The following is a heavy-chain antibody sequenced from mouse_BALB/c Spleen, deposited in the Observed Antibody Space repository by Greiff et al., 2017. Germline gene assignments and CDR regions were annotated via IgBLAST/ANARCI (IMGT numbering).Heavy chain of an antibody. Sequence: DVKLVESGGGLVQPGGSRKLSCAASGFTFSSFGMHWVRQAPEKGLEWVAYISSGSSTIYYADTVKGRFTISRDNPKNTLFLQMTSLRSEDTAMYYCARSGYDYYFDYWGQGTTLTVSS. J-gene: IGHJ2*01. CDR2: ISSGSSTI. CDR1: GFTFSSFG. D-gene: IGHD2-4*01. CDR3: ARSGYDYYFDY. V-gene: IGHV5-17*02.